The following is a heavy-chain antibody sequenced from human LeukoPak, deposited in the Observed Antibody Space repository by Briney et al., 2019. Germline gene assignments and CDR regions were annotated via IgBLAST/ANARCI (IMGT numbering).Heavy chain of an antibody. V-gene: IGHV1-3*01. CDR1: GYTFTSYA. Sequence: ASVKVSCKASGYTFTSYAMHWVRQAPGQRLEWMGWINAGNGNTKYSQKFQGRVTITRDTSASTAYMELSSLRSEDTAVYYCARDARYDSSGSDAFDIWGQGTMVTVSS. D-gene: IGHD3-22*01. CDR2: INAGNGNT. CDR3: ARDARYDSSGSDAFDI. J-gene: IGHJ3*02.